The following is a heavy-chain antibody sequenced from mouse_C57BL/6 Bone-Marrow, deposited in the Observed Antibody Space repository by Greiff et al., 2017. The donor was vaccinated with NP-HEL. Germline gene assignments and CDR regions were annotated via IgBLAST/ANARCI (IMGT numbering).Heavy chain of an antibody. Sequence: VQLQQSGAELVRPGASVKLSCTASGFNFKDDYMHWVKQRPEQGLEWIGWIDPENGDTEYASKFQGKATITADTSSNTAYLQLSSLTSEDTAVYYCTDSKGYAMDYWGQGTSVTVSS. D-gene: IGHD2-5*01. V-gene: IGHV14-4*01. CDR2: IDPENGDT. CDR1: GFNFKDDY. CDR3: TDSKGYAMDY. J-gene: IGHJ4*01.